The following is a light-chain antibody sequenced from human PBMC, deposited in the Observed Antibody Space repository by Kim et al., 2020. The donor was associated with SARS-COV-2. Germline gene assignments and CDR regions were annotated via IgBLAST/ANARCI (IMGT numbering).Light chain of an antibody. CDR3: QSYDSSNHWV. CDR1: RGGIVSNY. V-gene: IGLV6-57*03. J-gene: IGLJ3*02. CDR2: EDF. Sequence: KTVTIPCTRSRGGIVSNYVQWYQQRPGSAPTTVIYEDFHSPSGVPARFSGSIDRATNSSSLTIAGLKTEDEADYYCQSYDSSNHWVFGGGTQLTVL.